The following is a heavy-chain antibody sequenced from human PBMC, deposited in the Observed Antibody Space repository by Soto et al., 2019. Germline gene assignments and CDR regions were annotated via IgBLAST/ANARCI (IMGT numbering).Heavy chain of an antibody. CDR2: IFSNDEK. CDR1: GISLSNAGLG. CDR3: ASTYNISWYWFDP. D-gene: IGHD6-13*01. V-gene: IGHV2-26*04. J-gene: IGHJ5*02. Sequence: QVTVKESGPVLVKPTETLTLTCTVSGISLSNAGLGVSWIRQPPGKALEWLAHIFSNDEKSYSTSLKSRLTISKDTSKSQVVLIMTNMDPVDTATYYCASTYNISWYWFDPWGQGTLVTVSP.